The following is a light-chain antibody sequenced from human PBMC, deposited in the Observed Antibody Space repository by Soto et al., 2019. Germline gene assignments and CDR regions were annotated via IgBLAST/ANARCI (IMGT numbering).Light chain of an antibody. V-gene: IGLV4-60*02. CDR2: LEGSGSY. J-gene: IGLJ2*01. Sequence: QSVLTQSSSASASLGSSVKLTCTLSSGHSSYIIAWHQQQPGKAPRYLMGLEGSGSYNKGSGIPDRFSGSSSGADRYLTISNVHFEDEADYYCETWDSNTRVFGGGTKVTVL. CDR1: SGHSSYI. CDR3: ETWDSNTRV.